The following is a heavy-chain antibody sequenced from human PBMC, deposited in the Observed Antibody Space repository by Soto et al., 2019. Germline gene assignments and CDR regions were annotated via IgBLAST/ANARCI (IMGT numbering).Heavy chain of an antibody. J-gene: IGHJ4*02. CDR3: ATLSGYYTGMGFDY. V-gene: IGHV1-24*01. D-gene: IGHD3-3*01. CDR2: FDPEDGET. CDR1: GYTLTELS. Sequence: GASVKVSCKVSGYTLTELSMHWVRQAPGKGLEWMGGFDPEDGETIYAQKFQGRVTMTEDTSTDTAYMELSSLRSEDTAVYYCATLSGYYTGMGFDYWGQGTLVTVSS.